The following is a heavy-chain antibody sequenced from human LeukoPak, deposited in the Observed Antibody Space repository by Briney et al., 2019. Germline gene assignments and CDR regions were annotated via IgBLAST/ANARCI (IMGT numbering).Heavy chain of an antibody. J-gene: IGHJ4*02. Sequence: GGSLRLSCAASGFTFSSYSMNWVRQAPGKGLEWVSYISSSSSTIYYADSVKGRFTIPRDNAKNSLYLQMNSLRAEDTAVYYCARDQFRPRPNYGSGSYSDYWGQGTLVTVSS. D-gene: IGHD3-10*01. CDR1: GFTFSSYS. CDR3: ARDQFRPRPNYGSGSYSDY. CDR2: ISSSSSTI. V-gene: IGHV3-48*04.